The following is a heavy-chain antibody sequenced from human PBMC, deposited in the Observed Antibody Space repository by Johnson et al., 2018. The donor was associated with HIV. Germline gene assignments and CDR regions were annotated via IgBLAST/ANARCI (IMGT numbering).Heavy chain of an antibody. D-gene: IGHD4-17*01. V-gene: IGHV3-11*04. CDR1: GFSFSDYY. CDR3: ARDSTPWGGDHVGYAFDI. J-gene: IGHJ3*02. Sequence: QMQLVESGGGLVKPGGSLRLSCAASGFSFSDYYMNWIRQAPGKGLEWVSYISSSGSNIYYADFVKGRFTISRDNAKKSLYLQLNSLNAEDTAVYYCARDSTPWGGDHVGYAFDIWGRGTMVTVSS. CDR2: ISSSGSNI.